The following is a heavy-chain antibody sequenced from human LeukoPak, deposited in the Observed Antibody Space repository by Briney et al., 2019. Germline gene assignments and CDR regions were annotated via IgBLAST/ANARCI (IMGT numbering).Heavy chain of an antibody. D-gene: IGHD6-13*01. CDR3: ARDVHQLGYYFHYMDV. CDR1: GGSISSYY. J-gene: IGHJ6*03. CDR2: IYTSGST. V-gene: IGHV4-4*07. Sequence: PSETLSLTCTVSGGSISSYYWSWIRQPAGKGLEWIGRIYTSGSTNYNPSLKSRVTMSVDTSKNQFSLKLTSVTAADTAVYYCARDVHQLGYYFHYMDVWGKGTTVTVS.